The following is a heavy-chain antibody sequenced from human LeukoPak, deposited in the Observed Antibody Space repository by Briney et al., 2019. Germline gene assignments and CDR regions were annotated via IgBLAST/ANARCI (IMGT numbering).Heavy chain of an antibody. Sequence: GGSLRLSCAASGFTLSVSAVHWVRQSYGKGVEWVGHIDKRDNLYATAYAASVEGRFTISRDDSKNTAYLQMDSLKTEDTALYYCTRDSGTYNYFDPWGQGALVTVSS. CDR1: GFTLSVSA. V-gene: IGHV3-73*01. CDR2: IDKRDNLYAT. J-gene: IGHJ5*02. CDR3: TRDSGTYNYFDP. D-gene: IGHD1-26*01.